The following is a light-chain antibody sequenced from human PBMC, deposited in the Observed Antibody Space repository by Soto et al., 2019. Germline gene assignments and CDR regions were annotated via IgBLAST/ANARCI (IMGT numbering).Light chain of an antibody. CDR3: QQRYVAPCT. Sequence: LLTQYQSSLSAFVGDRVTITCLSSHDIGNFLAWYQQKTRKVPQLLIYDASTLQSGVPSRFIGGGSGTEFTLPISSMLPEDDAAYYCQQRYVAPCTFGRGTKVDIK. V-gene: IGKV1-27*01. J-gene: IGKJ4*02. CDR1: HDIGNF. CDR2: DAS.